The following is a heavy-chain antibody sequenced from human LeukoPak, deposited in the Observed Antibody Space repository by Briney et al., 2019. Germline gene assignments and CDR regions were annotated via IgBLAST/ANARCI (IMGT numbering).Heavy chain of an antibody. CDR2: IKQDGSEK. Sequence: PGGSLRLSCAASGFTFNTYWMSWVRQAPGRGLEWVANIKQDGSEKYHGDSVKGRFTISRDNAKNTLYLQMNSLRAEDTAVYYCAKLVVVTATYWYFDLWGRGTLVSVSS. D-gene: IGHD2-21*02. CDR1: GFTFNTYW. CDR3: AKLVVVTATYWYFDL. J-gene: IGHJ2*01. V-gene: IGHV3-7*03.